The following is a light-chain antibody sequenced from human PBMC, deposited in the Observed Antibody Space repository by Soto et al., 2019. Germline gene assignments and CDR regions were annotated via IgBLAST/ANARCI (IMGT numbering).Light chain of an antibody. CDR1: QSVSSN. Sequence: EIVMTQSPATLSVSPGERATLSCRASQSVSSNLAWYQQKPGQATRLLIYGASIRATGIPARFSGSGCGTEFTLTICSLQSEDVAGSYCHHYNNWHPWTFGQGTKVDIK. CDR2: GAS. J-gene: IGKJ1*01. V-gene: IGKV3-15*01. CDR3: HHYNNWHPWT.